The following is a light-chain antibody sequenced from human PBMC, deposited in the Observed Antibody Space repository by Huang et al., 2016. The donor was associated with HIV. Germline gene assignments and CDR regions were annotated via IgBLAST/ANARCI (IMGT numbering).Light chain of an antibody. Sequence: DIQMTQSPSSLSASIGDRVIITCRASQGLGRLLNWYQQKPGKAPQLLIYEAAVLQTRVPSRFSGSGSGTHFTLTIRSLLPEDFATYYCQQSYSPSPFTFGLGTILDI. J-gene: IGKJ2*01. V-gene: IGKV1-39*01. CDR3: QQSYSPSPFT. CDR2: EAA. CDR1: QGLGRL.